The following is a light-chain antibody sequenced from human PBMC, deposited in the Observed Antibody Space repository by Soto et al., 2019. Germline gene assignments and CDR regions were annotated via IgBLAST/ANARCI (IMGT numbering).Light chain of an antibody. Sequence: DIVMTQSPDSLAVSLGERATINCKSSQNLLSSSNNRNYLAWYQQKPGQPPKLLIYWASTRESGVPDRFSGSGSGTDFTLTISSLQAEDVALFYCQQYYATPLTFGGGTKVDI. CDR3: QQYYATPLT. CDR1: QNLLSSSNNRNY. V-gene: IGKV4-1*01. CDR2: WAS. J-gene: IGKJ4*01.